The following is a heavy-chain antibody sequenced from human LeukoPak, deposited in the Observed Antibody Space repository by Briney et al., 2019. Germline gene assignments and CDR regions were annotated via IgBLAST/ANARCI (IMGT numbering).Heavy chain of an antibody. CDR1: GGSISSYY. CDR2: IYYSGSN. CDR3: ARDLGYCSSTSCYAWFDP. D-gene: IGHD2-2*01. J-gene: IGHJ5*02. V-gene: IGHV4-59*01. Sequence: PSETLSLTCTVSGGSISSYYWSWIRQPPGKGLEWIGYIYYSGSNKYNPSLKSRVTISVDTSRNQFSLKLSSVTAADTAVYYCARDLGYCSSTSCYAWFDPWGQGTLVTVSS.